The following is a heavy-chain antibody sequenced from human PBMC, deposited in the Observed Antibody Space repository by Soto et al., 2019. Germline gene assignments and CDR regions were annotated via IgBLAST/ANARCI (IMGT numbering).Heavy chain of an antibody. Sequence: QVQLVQSGAEVKKPGSSVKVSCKASGGTFSSYAISWVRQAPVQGLEWMGGIIPIFGTEDYAQKFEGRVTITADESTSTAYVELSSLRSEDTAVYYCAKHPENYYYGMDVWGQGTTVTVSS. V-gene: IGHV1-69*12. CDR2: IIPIFGTE. CDR3: AKHPENYYYGMDV. J-gene: IGHJ6*02. CDR1: GGTFSSYA.